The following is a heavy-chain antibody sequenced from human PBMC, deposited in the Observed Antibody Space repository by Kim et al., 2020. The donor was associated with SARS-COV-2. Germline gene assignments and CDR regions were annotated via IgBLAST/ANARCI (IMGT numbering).Heavy chain of an antibody. CDR1: GGTFSSYA. J-gene: IGHJ6*02. D-gene: IGHD4-17*01. Sequence: SVKVSCKASGGTFSSYAISWVRQAPGQGLEWMGGIIPIFGTANYAQKFQGRVTITADESTSTAYMELSSLRSEDTAVYYCASLAGYGDYYYGMDVWGQGTTVTVSS. CDR2: IIPIFGTA. CDR3: ASLAGYGDYYYGMDV. V-gene: IGHV1-69*13.